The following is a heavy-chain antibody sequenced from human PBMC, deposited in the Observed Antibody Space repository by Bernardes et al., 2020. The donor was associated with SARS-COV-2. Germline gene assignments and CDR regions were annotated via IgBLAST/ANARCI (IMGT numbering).Heavy chain of an antibody. CDR3: TSTFYYDSSGDR. J-gene: IGHJ4*02. CDR1: GFTFSGVW. V-gene: IGHV3-15*01. CDR2: IKSKRDGGSA. D-gene: IGHD3-22*01. Sequence: GGSLRLSCAASGFTFSGVWMSWVRRAPGKGLEWLGRIKSKRDGGSADYAAPVEGRFTISRDDSKNTLYLQMSSLKTEDTAVYFCTSTFYYDSSGDRWGQGTLVTVSS.